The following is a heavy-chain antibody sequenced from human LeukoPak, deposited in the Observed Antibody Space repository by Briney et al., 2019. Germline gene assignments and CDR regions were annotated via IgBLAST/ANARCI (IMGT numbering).Heavy chain of an antibody. Sequence: GESLKISCRGSGYGFSGYWIGWVRQRPGRGLERMGVIYPGDSQTIYSPSFQGQATISADKSITTAYLQWSSLKASDTAIYYCARHGTPAAAGSGFDIWGQGTMVTVSS. D-gene: IGHD6-13*01. V-gene: IGHV5-51*01. J-gene: IGHJ3*02. CDR1: GYGFSGYW. CDR3: ARHGTPAAAGSGFDI. CDR2: IYPGDSQT.